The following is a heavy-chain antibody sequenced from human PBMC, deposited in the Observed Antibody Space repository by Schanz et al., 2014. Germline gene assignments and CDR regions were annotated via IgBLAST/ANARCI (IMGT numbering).Heavy chain of an antibody. Sequence: QVQLVESGGGVAQPGGSLRLSCAASGFSFSGYGMHWVRQAPGKGLEWVAYIRFDASAKYYGDSVEGRFTISRDNAKNTLYLQMNSLRAGDTAVYYCAKAVRDTITTSDYWGQGTLVTVSS. CDR1: GFSFSGYG. D-gene: IGHD1-20*01. CDR2: IRFDASAK. CDR3: AKAVRDTITTSDY. V-gene: IGHV3-30*02. J-gene: IGHJ4*02.